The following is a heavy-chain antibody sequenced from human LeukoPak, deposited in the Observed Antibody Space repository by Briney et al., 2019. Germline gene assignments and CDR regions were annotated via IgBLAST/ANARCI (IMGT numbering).Heavy chain of an antibody. D-gene: IGHD6-13*01. J-gene: IGHJ3*02. CDR2: ISTSGESA. CDR3: ARDLLGIAAGDDI. Sequence: PGGSLRLSCPVSGFTFSSYAMSWVRQAPGRGLEWVSVISTSGESAYYADSVKGRFTISRDNSKNTLYLQMNSLRAEDTAVYYCARDLLGIAAGDDIWGQGTMVTVSS. CDR1: GFTFSSYA. V-gene: IGHV3-23*01.